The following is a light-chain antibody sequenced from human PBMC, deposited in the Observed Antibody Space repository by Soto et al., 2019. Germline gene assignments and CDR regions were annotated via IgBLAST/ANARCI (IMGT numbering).Light chain of an antibody. CDR1: SSNIGGNS. CDR3: GSWDSSLSAYV. Sequence: QSVLTQPPSVSAAPGQKVTSSCSGSSSNIGGNSVSWYQRLPGTAPKLLIYDDNKRPSGIPDRFSGSKSGTSATLGITGFQTGDEADYYCGSWDSSLSAYVFGTGTKVPS. V-gene: IGLV1-51*01. J-gene: IGLJ1*01. CDR2: DDN.